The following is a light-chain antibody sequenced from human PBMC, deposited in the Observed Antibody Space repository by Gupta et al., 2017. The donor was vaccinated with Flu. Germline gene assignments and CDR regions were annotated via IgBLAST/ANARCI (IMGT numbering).Light chain of an antibody. Sequence: QSVLTQPPSASGTPGQTITISCSGSISNIGSNTVNWYQQLPGTAPKLLIYSNIQRPSGVPDRFSGSKSGTSASLAISGLQSEDEADYYCAAWDDSLNGVEFGGGTKLTVL. CDR1: ISNIGSNT. J-gene: IGLJ2*01. V-gene: IGLV1-44*01. CDR2: SNI. CDR3: AAWDDSLNGVE.